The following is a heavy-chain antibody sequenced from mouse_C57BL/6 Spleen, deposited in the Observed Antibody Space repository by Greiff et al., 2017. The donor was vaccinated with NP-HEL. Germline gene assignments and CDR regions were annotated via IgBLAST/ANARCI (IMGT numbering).Heavy chain of an antibody. V-gene: IGHV1-20*01. Sequence: EVQLQQSGPELVKPGDSVKISCKASGYSFTGYFMNWVMQSHGKSLEWIGRINPYNGDTFYNQKFKGKATLTVDKSSSTAHMELRSLTSEDSAVYYCARGSNSYYYAMDYWGQGTSVTVSS. CDR2: INPYNGDT. CDR3: ARGSNSYYYAMDY. CDR1: GYSFTGYF. J-gene: IGHJ4*01. D-gene: IGHD2-5*01.